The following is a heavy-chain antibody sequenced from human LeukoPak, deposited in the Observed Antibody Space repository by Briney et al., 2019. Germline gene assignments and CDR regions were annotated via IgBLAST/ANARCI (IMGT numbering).Heavy chain of an antibody. V-gene: IGHV1-69*05. Sequence: SVKVSCKASGGSFGNYPISWLRQAPGQGLEWMGGIIPFFGTTNYAQKLQGGVRITTDESTSTVYLHLSSLRSEDTAVYYCAREATASYYDNSGFHSSKDYFDSWGQGTLVTVSS. CDR1: GGSFGNYP. CDR3: AREATASYYDNSGFHSSKDYFDS. CDR2: IIPFFGTT. J-gene: IGHJ4*02. D-gene: IGHD3-22*01.